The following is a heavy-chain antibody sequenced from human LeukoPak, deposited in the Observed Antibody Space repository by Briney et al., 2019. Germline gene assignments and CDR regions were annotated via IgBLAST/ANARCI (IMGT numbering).Heavy chain of an antibody. CDR1: GGSFSGYY. D-gene: IGHD3-22*01. CDR3: ASSGYLLVYFDY. J-gene: IGHJ4*02. V-gene: IGHV4-34*01. CDR2: INHSGST. Sequence: SETLSLTCAVYGGSFSGYYWSWIRQPPGKGLEWIGEINHSGSTNYNPSLKSRVTISVDTSKNQFSLKLSSVTAADTAVYYCASSGYLLVYFDYWGQGTLVTVSS.